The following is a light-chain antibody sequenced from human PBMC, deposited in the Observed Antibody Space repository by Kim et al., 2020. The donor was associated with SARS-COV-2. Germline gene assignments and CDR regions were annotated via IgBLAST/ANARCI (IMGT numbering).Light chain of an antibody. Sequence: QSVLTQPPSVSGAPGQRVTISCTGSGSNIGAGYDVHWYQQLPGTAPKLLIYGNNNRPSGVPDRFSGSKSGTSASLAITGLQAEDEADYYCQSYDSSLSGSEFGGGTQLTVL. CDR2: GNN. CDR3: QSYDSSLSGSE. V-gene: IGLV1-40*01. CDR1: GSNIGAGYD. J-gene: IGLJ3*02.